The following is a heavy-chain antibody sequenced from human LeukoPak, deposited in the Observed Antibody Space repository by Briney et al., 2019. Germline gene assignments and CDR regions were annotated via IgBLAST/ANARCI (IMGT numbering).Heavy chain of an antibody. Sequence: SETLSLTCTVSGGSISSSSYYWGWIRQPPGKGLEWIGSIYYSGNTYYNPSLQSRVTISVDTSKNQFSLILSSVTAADTAVYYCARGGETGKYCSSSSCYGFYYYMDVWGKGTTVTVSS. CDR2: IYYSGNT. CDR3: ARGGETGKYCSSSSCYGFYYYMDV. D-gene: IGHD2-2*01. V-gene: IGHV4-39*01. CDR1: GGSISSSSYY. J-gene: IGHJ6*03.